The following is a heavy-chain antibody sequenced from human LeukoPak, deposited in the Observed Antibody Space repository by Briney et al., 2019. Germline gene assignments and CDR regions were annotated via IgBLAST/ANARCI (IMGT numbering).Heavy chain of an antibody. CDR1: GYTFTSYG. J-gene: IGHJ4*02. Sequence: ASVKVSCKASGYTFTSYGISWVRQAPGQGLEWMGWISAYNGNTNYAQKLQGRVTMTTDTSTSTAYMELRSLRSDDTAVYYCARDLSVLAVAGSDGYYFDYWGQGTLVTVSS. D-gene: IGHD6-19*01. CDR3: ARDLSVLAVAGSDGYYFDY. V-gene: IGHV1-18*01. CDR2: ISAYNGNT.